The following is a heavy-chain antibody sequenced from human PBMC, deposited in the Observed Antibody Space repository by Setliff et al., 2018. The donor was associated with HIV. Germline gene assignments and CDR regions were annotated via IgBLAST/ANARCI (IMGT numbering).Heavy chain of an antibody. D-gene: IGHD3-10*01. Sequence: GESLKISCKGSGYSFTSYWIAWLRQMPGKGLEWMGIIYPGDSDTRYSPTFQGQVTISADKSMSTAYLQWNSLKASDTAMYYCARHGQYGSGSYYNRPFDYWGQGTLVTVSS. CDR2: IYPGDSDT. J-gene: IGHJ4*02. V-gene: IGHV5-51*01. CDR1: GYSFTSYW. CDR3: ARHGQYGSGSYYNRPFDY.